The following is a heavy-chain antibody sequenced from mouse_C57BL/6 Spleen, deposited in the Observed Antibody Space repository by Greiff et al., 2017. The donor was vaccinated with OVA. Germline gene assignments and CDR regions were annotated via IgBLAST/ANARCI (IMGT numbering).Heavy chain of an antibody. CDR2: ISNLAYSI. V-gene: IGHV5-15*01. CDR3: ARQDYYGSSYDWYFDV. Sequence: EVQRVESGGGLVQPGGSLKLSCAASGFTFSDYGMAWVRQAPRQGPEWVAFISNLAYSIYYAATVTGRFTISRENAKNTLYLEMSSLRSEDTAMYYCARQDYYGSSYDWYFDVWGTGTTVTVSS. CDR1: GFTFSDYG. J-gene: IGHJ1*03. D-gene: IGHD1-1*01.